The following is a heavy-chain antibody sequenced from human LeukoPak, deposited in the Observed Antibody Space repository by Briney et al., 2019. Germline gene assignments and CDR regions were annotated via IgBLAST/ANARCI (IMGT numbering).Heavy chain of an antibody. CDR1: GGTFSSYA. D-gene: IGHD1-26*01. CDR3: ARVGSGSYYDGGFDY. Sequence: SVKVSCKASGGTFSSYAISWVRQAPGQGLEWMGGIIPIIGTANYAQKFQGRVTITADESTGTAYMELSSLRSGDTAVYYCARVGSGSYYDGGFDYWGQGTLVTVSS. CDR2: IIPIIGTA. J-gene: IGHJ4*02. V-gene: IGHV1-69*13.